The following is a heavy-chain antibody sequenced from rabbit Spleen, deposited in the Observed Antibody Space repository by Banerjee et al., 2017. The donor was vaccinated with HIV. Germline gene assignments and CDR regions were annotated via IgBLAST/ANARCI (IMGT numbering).Heavy chain of an antibody. CDR3: ARDPSGAGGSYFAL. Sequence: QSLEESGGDLVKPGASLTLTCTASGIDFSSYAMCWVRQAPGKGLEWIACIYAGSSGYIYYASWAKGRFTCSKTSSTTVTLQMTSLTVADTATYFCARDPSGAGGSYFALWGQGTLVTVS. CDR2: IYAGSSGYI. D-gene: IGHD8-1*01. V-gene: IGHV1S40*01. J-gene: IGHJ6*01. CDR1: GIDFSSYA.